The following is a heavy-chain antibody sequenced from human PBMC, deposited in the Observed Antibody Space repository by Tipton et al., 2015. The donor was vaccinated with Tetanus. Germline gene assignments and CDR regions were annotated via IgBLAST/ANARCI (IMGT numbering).Heavy chain of an antibody. CDR1: GGSISSYY. Sequence: TLSLTCTVSGGSISSYYWSWIRQPAGKGLEWIGRIYTSGSTNYNPSLKGRVTMSVDTSKNQFSLKLSSVTAADTAVYYCARGYDYYDSERSFDYWGQGTLVTVSS. D-gene: IGHD3-22*01. V-gene: IGHV4-4*07. CDR2: IYTSGST. J-gene: IGHJ4*02. CDR3: ARGYDYYDSERSFDY.